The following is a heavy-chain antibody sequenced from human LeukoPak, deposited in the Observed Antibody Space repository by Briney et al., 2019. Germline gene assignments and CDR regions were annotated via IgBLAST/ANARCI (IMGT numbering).Heavy chain of an antibody. CDR2: INPNSGGT. J-gene: IGHJ4*02. Sequence: GASVKVSCKASGYTSTGYYMHWVRQAPGQGLVWRGSINPNSGGTNYAQKFQSRVTMTRDTSISTAYMELSRLRSDDTAVYYCTRSSAELIAARDWGQGTLVTVSS. CDR1: GYTSTGYY. D-gene: IGHD6-6*01. V-gene: IGHV1-2*02. CDR3: TRSSAELIAARD.